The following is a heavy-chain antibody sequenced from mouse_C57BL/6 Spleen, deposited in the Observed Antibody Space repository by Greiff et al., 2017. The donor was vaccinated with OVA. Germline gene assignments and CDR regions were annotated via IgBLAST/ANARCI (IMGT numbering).Heavy chain of an antibody. CDR1: GFTFTDYY. V-gene: IGHV7-3*01. Sequence: DVMLVESGGGLVQPGGSLSLSCAASGFTFTDYYMSWVRQPPGKALEWLGFIRNKANGYTTEYSASVKGRFTISRDNSQSILYLQMNALRAEDSATYYCASGALYDYDVEVGYFDYWGQGTTLTVSS. CDR3: ASGALYDYDVEVGYFDY. J-gene: IGHJ2*01. CDR2: IRNKANGYTT. D-gene: IGHD2-4*01.